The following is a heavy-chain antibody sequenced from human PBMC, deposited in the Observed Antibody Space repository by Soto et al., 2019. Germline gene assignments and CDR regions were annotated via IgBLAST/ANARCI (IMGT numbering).Heavy chain of an antibody. CDR3: ARLYMVQGVMNWLDP. D-gene: IGHD3-10*01. Sequence: PSETLSLTCAVSGGSISSSNWWRWVRQPPGKGLEWIGEIYHSGSTNYNPSLKSRVTISVDKSKNQFSLKLSSVTAADTAVYYCARLYMVQGVMNWLDPWGQGTLVTVSS. CDR1: GGSISSSNW. V-gene: IGHV4-4*02. J-gene: IGHJ5*02. CDR2: IYHSGST.